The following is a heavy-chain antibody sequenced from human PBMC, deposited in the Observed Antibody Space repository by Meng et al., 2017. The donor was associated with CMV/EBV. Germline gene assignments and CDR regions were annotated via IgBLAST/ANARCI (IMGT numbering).Heavy chain of an antibody. CDR3: ARGSRAAVNFNYYFDY. CDR2: IYHSVST. CDR1: GGAISSSNW. D-gene: IGHD6-13*01. Sequence: AETLSLTCAVSGGAISSSNWWRWVRQPPGKGLGWIGEIYHSVSTNYNPSLKSRVTISVDKSKNQFTLKLSSLTAADTAVYYCARGSRAAVNFNYYFDYWGQGTLVTVSS. J-gene: IGHJ4*02. V-gene: IGHV4-4*02.